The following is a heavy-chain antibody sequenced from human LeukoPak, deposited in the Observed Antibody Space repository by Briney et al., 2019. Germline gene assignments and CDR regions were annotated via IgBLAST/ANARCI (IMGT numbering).Heavy chain of an antibody. CDR1: GGSVSSSIYY. Sequence: SETLSLTCTVSGGSVSSSIYYWGWIRQPPGKGLEWIGRIYYSGSTSYNSSLKSRVTISVDTSKNQFSLKLTSVTAADTAVYYCASRNDILTGYVFDFWGQGTLVTVSS. CDR2: IYYSGST. V-gene: IGHV4-39*01. J-gene: IGHJ4*02. CDR3: ASRNDILTGYVFDF. D-gene: IGHD3-9*01.